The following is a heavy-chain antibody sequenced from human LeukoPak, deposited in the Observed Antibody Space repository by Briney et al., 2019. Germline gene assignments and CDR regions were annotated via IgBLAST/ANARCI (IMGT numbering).Heavy chain of an antibody. CDR3: ARLVYMYSSGWIFDY. J-gene: IGHJ4*02. Sequence: PSETLSLTCTVSGYSISSGYYWGWIRQPPGKGLEWIGSIYHSGSTYYNPSLKSRVTISVDTSKNQFSLKLSSVTAADTAVYYCARLVYMYSSGWIFDYWGQGTLVTVSS. CDR2: IYHSGST. D-gene: IGHD6-19*01. CDR1: GYSISSGYY. V-gene: IGHV4-38-2*02.